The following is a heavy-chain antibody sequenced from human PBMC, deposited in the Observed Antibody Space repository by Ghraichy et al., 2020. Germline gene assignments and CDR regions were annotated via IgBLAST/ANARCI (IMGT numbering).Heavy chain of an antibody. CDR1: GFAFSRYA. CDR2: IGGSGTGS. CDR3: AKTGDSSGWNYFDS. D-gene: IGHD7-27*01. V-gene: IGHV3-23*01. Sequence: GGSLRLSCAASGFAFSRYAMNWVRLVPGKGLEWVSVIGGSGTGSYYADSVRGRFTNSRDNSKNTVFLQMNSLRADDTAIYYCAKTGDSSGWNYFDSWGQGTLVSVSS. J-gene: IGHJ4*02.